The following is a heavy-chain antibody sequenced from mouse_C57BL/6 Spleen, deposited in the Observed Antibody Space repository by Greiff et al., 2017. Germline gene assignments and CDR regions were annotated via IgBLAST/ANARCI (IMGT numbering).Heavy chain of an antibody. CDR2: INPGSGGT. V-gene: IGHV1-54*01. J-gene: IGHJ2*01. CDR3: ARGEANWDYYFDY. Sequence: VQLQESGAELVRPGTSVTVSCKASGYAFTNYLIEWVKQRPGQGLEWIGVINPGSGGTNYNEKFKGKATLTADKSSSTAYMQLSSLTSEDSAVYFCARGEANWDYYFDYWGQGTTLTVSS. CDR1: GYAFTNYL. D-gene: IGHD4-1*01.